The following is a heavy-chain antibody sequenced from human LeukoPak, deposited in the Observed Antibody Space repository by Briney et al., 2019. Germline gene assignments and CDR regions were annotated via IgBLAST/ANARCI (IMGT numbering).Heavy chain of an antibody. CDR2: ISSSSSYI. D-gene: IGHD5-12*01. Sequence: GGSLRLSCAASGFTFSSYSMNWVRQAPGKGLEWVSSISSSSSYIYYADSVKGRFTISRDNSKNTLYLQMNSLRAEDTAVYYCAKDLVEYSGYDDGVVGYWGQGTLVTVSS. J-gene: IGHJ4*02. CDR1: GFTFSSYS. CDR3: AKDLVEYSGYDDGVVGY. V-gene: IGHV3-21*01.